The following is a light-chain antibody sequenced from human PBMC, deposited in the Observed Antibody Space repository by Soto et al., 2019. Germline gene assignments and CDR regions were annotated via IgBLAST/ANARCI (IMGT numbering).Light chain of an antibody. CDR1: QNIGTF. V-gene: IGKV3-11*01. Sequence: EIVLTQSPSNMSLSPGERATLSCRAVQNIGTFLPGYQHKPAQPPSLLIFDASKRATGIPARFSGSGSGTDFTLTISSLEPADFAVYYCQQRTTWPPLFAFGPGTRVDIK. CDR3: QQRTTWPPLFA. J-gene: IGKJ3*01. CDR2: DAS.